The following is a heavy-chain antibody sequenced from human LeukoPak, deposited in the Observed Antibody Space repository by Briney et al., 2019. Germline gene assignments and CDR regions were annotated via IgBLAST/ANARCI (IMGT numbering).Heavy chain of an antibody. CDR2: INPSGGST. Sequence: ASVKVSCKASGYIFTSYHIHWVRQAPGQGLEWMGIINPSGGSTNYAQKFQGRVTMTRDTSQSTVYMELSSLRSEDTAVYYCARGIAAAGLEYYFDYWGQGTLVTVSS. CDR1: GYIFTSYH. D-gene: IGHD6-13*01. J-gene: IGHJ4*02. V-gene: IGHV1-46*01. CDR3: ARGIAAAGLEYYFDY.